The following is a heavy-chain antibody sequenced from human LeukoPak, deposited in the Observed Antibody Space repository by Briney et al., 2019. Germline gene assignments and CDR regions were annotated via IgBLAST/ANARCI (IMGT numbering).Heavy chain of an antibody. V-gene: IGHV3-48*03. CDR3: AGERGGYGFY. CDR2: ISSSGSTL. Sequence: KTGGSLRLSCAASGFTFSSYELNWVRQSPGKGLEWISYISSSGSTLYYADSVKGRFTISRDDAKNSLYLQMNSLRGDDTAMYYCAGERGGYGFYWGQGTLVTVSS. CDR1: GFTFSSYE. J-gene: IGHJ4*02. D-gene: IGHD5-12*01.